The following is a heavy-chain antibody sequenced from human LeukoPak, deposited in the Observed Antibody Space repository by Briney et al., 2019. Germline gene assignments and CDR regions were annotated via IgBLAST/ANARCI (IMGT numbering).Heavy chain of an antibody. Sequence: GGSLRLACAASGFSFSSFSMNWVRQAPGKGLEWVSSISNNSSSIYYADSVKGRLTISRDNAKNSLYLQMNSLRAEDTAVYYCARRRSSWENYYYMDVWGKGTTVTVSS. D-gene: IGHD6-13*01. J-gene: IGHJ6*03. CDR2: ISNNSSSI. V-gene: IGHV3-21*01. CDR3: ARRRSSWENYYYMDV. CDR1: GFSFSSFS.